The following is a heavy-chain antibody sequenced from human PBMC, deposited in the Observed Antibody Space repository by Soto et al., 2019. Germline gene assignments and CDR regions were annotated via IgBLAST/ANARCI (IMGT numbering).Heavy chain of an antibody. CDR1: GFTFSSYA. CDR2: ISGSGGST. V-gene: IGHV3-23*01. Sequence: PGGSLRLSCAASGFTFSSYAMSWVRQAPGKGLEWVSAISGSGGSTYYADSVKGRFTISRDNSKNTLYLQMKSLRAEDTAVYSCAKDPNLLCFGDLAPNVFDYWGQGTLVTVSS. J-gene: IGHJ4*02. D-gene: IGHD3-10*01. CDR3: AKDPNLLCFGDLAPNVFDY.